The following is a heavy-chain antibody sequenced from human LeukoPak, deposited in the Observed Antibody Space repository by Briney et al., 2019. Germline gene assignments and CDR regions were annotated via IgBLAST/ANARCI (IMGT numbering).Heavy chain of an antibody. V-gene: IGHV1-18*01. Sequence: ASVKVSCKASGYTFTDYGISWVRQAPGQGLEWMGWISAYNGDTNYAQKLQGRVTMTEDTSTDTAYMELSSLRSEDTTVYYCATYPDYYGSGPFDPWGQGTLVTVSS. D-gene: IGHD3-10*01. J-gene: IGHJ5*02. CDR3: ATYPDYYGSGPFDP. CDR1: GYTFTDYG. CDR2: ISAYNGDT.